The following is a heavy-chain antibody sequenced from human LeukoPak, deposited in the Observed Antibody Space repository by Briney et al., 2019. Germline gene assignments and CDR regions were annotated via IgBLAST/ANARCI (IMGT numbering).Heavy chain of an antibody. CDR1: GLSFSSYA. CDR3: AKDHVLGQQWLVDGGAFDY. D-gene: IGHD6-19*01. V-gene: IGHV3-23*01. Sequence: LRLSCAASGLSFSSYAMSSARQAPGKGLEWVSAISGSGGSTYYADSVKGRFNISRDNSKITLYLQMNSLRAEDTAVYYCAKDHVLGQQWLVDGGAFDYWGQGTLVTVSS. J-gene: IGHJ4*02. CDR2: ISGSGGST.